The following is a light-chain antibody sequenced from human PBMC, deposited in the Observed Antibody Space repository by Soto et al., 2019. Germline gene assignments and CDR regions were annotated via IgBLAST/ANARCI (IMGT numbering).Light chain of an antibody. CDR3: QQYNRSSWT. J-gene: IGKJ1*01. CDR1: QSISIW. CDR2: DAS. Sequence: DIQMTQSPSTLSASVGDIVTITCRASQSISIWLAWYQQKPGKAPKFLIYDASSLESGVPSRFSGSGSGTEFTLPISSLQPDDFATYYCQQYNRSSWTFGQGTKVEIK. V-gene: IGKV1-5*01.